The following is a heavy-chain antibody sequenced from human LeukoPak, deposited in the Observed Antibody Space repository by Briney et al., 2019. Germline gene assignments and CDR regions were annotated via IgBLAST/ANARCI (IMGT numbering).Heavy chain of an antibody. J-gene: IGHJ6*03. V-gene: IGHV3-48*03. D-gene: IGHD4-17*01. CDR1: GFTFSSYE. CDR3: TTDSPDYGDYDYYYYYMDV. Sequence: GGSLRLSCAASGFTFSSYEMNWVRQAPGKGLEWVSYISSSGSTIYYADSVKGRFTISRDNAKNSLYLQMNSLKTEDTAVYYCTTDSPDYGDYDYYYYYMDVWGKGTTVTISS. CDR2: ISSSGSTI.